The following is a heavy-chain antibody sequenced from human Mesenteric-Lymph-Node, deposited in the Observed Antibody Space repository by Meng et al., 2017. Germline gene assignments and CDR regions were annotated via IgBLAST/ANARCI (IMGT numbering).Heavy chain of an antibody. CDR1: GFTFDDYA. Sequence: SLKISCAASGFTFDDYAMHWVRQAPGKGLEWVSGISWNSGSIGYADSVKGRFTISRDNAKNTLYLQMNSLRAEDTAVYYCARVGYYDSSNYYAYFQHWGQGTLVTVSS. CDR3: ARVGYYDSSNYYAYFQH. CDR2: ISWNSGSI. V-gene: IGHV3-9*01. J-gene: IGHJ1*01. D-gene: IGHD3-22*01.